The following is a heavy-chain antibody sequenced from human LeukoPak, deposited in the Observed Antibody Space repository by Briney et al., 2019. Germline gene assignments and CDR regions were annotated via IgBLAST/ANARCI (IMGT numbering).Heavy chain of an antibody. CDR3: ARELKVAATGAFDI. CDR1: GFTFSSYE. J-gene: IGHJ3*02. Sequence: GGSLRLSCAASGFTFSSYEMNWVRQAPGKGLEWVSYISSSGSNIYYADSVKGRFTISRDNSKNTLYLQMNSLRAEDTAVYYCARELKVAATGAFDIWGQGTMDTVSS. D-gene: IGHD2-15*01. CDR2: ISSSGSNI. V-gene: IGHV3-48*03.